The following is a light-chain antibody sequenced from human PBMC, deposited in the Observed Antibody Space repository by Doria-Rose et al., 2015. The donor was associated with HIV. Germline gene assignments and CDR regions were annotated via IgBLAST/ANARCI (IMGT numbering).Light chain of an antibody. J-gene: IGKJ3*01. CDR1: QGISS. Sequence: DIQMTQSPSFLSASVGDRVTITCRAGQGISSLAWYQEKPGKAPKLLIYDASTLQSGVPSRFSGSGSGTEFTLTISSLQPEDFATYYRQQLNTYPRTFGPGTKVDIK. CDR2: DAS. CDR3: QQLNTYPRT. V-gene: IGKV1-9*01.